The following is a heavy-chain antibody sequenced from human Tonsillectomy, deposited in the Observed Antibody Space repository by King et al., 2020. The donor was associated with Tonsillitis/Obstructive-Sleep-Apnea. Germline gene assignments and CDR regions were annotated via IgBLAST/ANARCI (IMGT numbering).Heavy chain of an antibody. CDR2: IWYDGSTK. D-gene: IGHD2-15*01. V-gene: IGHV3-33*01. Sequence: QLVQSGGGVVQPGRSLRLSCAASGFTFSSYGMHWVRQAPGKGLEWVTVIWYDGSTKFYADSVKGRFNISRDSSKNMVYLQMNSLRGEDTAVYYCARGGPSAFDVWGQGTMVTVSS. CDR1: GFTFSSYG. J-gene: IGHJ3*01. CDR3: ARGGPSAFDV.